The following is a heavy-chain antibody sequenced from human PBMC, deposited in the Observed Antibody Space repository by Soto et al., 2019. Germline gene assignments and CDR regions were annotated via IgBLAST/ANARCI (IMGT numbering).Heavy chain of an antibody. D-gene: IGHD3-22*01. Sequence: PSETLSLTCAVYGGSFSCYYWSWIRQPPGKGLEWIGEINHSGSTNYNPSLKSRVTISVDTSKNQFSLKLSSVTAADTAVYYCARGIXIVVDQRDAPDKYYFDYWGQGTLVTVSS. V-gene: IGHV4-34*01. CDR1: GGSFSCYY. CDR3: ARGIXIVVDQRDAPDKYYFDY. J-gene: IGHJ4*02. CDR2: INHSGST.